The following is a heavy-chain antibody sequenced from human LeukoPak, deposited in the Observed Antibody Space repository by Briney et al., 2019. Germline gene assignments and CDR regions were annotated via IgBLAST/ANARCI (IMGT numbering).Heavy chain of an antibody. J-gene: IGHJ4*02. CDR1: GGSFSGYY. D-gene: IGHD2-2*01. Sequence: SETLSLTCAVYGGSFSGYYWSWIRQPPGKGLEWIGEINHSGSTNYNPSLKNRVTISVDTSKNQFSLKLSSVTAADTAVYYCARKNCSSTSCYDYWGQGTLVTVSS. CDR2: INHSGST. CDR3: ARKNCSSTSCYDY. V-gene: IGHV4-34*01.